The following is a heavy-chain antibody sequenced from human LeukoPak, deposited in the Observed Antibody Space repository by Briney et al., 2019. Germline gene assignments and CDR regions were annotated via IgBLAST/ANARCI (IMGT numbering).Heavy chain of an antibody. CDR2: MNPNSGNT. D-gene: IGHD6-13*01. CDR1: GYTLTELS. V-gene: IGHV1-8*01. CDR3: ARGLAAAGPYYFDY. Sequence: ASVKVSCKVSGYTLTELSMHWVRQATGQGLEWMGWMNPNSGNTGYAQKFQGRVTMTRNTSISTAYMELSSLRSEDTAVYYCARGLAAAGPYYFDYWGQGTLVTVSS. J-gene: IGHJ4*02.